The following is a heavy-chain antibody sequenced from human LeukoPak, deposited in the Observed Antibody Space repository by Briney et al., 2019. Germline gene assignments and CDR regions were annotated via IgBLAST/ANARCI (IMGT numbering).Heavy chain of an antibody. J-gene: IGHJ4*02. D-gene: IGHD2-2*01. V-gene: IGHV7-4-1*02. CDR2: INTNTGNP. Sequence: ASVKVSCKASGGTFSSYAISWVRQAPGQGLEWMGWINTNTGNPTYAQGLTGRLVFSLDASVRTAYLQISSLKAEDTAVYFCARGLYCSTTNCRLDYWGQGTLVTVSP. CDR1: GGTFSSYA. CDR3: ARGLYCSTTNCRLDY.